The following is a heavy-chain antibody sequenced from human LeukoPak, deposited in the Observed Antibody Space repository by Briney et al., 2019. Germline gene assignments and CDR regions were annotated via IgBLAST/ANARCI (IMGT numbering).Heavy chain of an antibody. D-gene: IGHD6-13*01. J-gene: IGHJ4*02. V-gene: IGHV3-15*01. CDR3: TRTYSSSWSWYFDY. CDR1: GFTFSNAW. CDR2: IKSKTDGGTT. Sequence: GGSLRLSCAAFGFTFSNAWMSWVRQAPGKGLEWVGRIKSKTDGGTTDYAAPVKGRFTISRDDSKNTLYLQMNSLKTEDTAVYYCTRTYSSSWSWYFDYWGQGTLVTVSS.